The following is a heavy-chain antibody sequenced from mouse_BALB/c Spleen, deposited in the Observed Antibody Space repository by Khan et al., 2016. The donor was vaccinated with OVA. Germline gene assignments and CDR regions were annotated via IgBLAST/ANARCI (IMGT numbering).Heavy chain of an antibody. V-gene: IGHV1-5*01. CDR1: GYSFTSYL. CDR2: IYPGNSDT. Sequence: EVQLQQSGTVLARPGASVKMSCKASGYSFTSYLIHWVKQRPGQGLEWIGDIYPGNSDTTYNLKFKDKAKLTTGTSANTAYMELSSMRNEDSAVYYCARGGDSSFAYWGQGTLVTVSA. CDR3: ARGGDSSFAY. D-gene: IGHD1-3*01. J-gene: IGHJ3*01.